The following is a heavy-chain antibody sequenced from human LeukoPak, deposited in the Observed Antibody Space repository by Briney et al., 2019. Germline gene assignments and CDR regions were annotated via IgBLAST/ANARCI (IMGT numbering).Heavy chain of an antibody. J-gene: IGHJ4*02. CDR3: ARRAISGYPFDY. Sequence: KPSETLSLTCTVSGGSISSSSYYWGWIRQPPGKGLEWIGSIYYSGSTYYNPSLKSRVTISVDTSKNQFSLKLSSVTAADTAVYYCARRAISGYPFDYWGQGTLVTVSS. V-gene: IGHV4-39*01. D-gene: IGHD3-22*01. CDR1: GGSISSSSYY. CDR2: IYYSGST.